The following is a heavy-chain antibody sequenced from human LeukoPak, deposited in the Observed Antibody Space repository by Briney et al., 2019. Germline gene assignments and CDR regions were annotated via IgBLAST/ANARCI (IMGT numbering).Heavy chain of an antibody. J-gene: IGHJ4*02. V-gene: IGHV4-59*08. CDR2: IYYSGST. CDR1: GGSISSYY. D-gene: IGHD3-10*01. Sequence: PSETLSLTCTVSGGSISSYYWSWIRQPPGKGLEWIGHIYYSGSTHYNPSLKSRVTISVDTSKNQFSLKLSSVTAADTAVYYCARHVGNSGSGSYLTYFDYWGQETLDPVSS. CDR3: ARHVGNSGSGSYLTYFDY.